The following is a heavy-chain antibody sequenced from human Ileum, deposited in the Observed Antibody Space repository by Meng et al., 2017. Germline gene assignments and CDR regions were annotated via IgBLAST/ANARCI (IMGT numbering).Heavy chain of an antibody. Sequence: EVQLVESGGGLVQPGWSLRLSCVASGFSFSSSWMHWVRQAPGKGLVWVSRIKGEGSRTSYADFVRGRFTISRDNAKNTLFLQINSLRAEDTAVYYCARDLSSEWELLNWGQGTVVTVSS. CDR1: GFSFSSSW. CDR3: ARDLSSEWELLN. J-gene: IGHJ4*02. V-gene: IGHV3-74*01. D-gene: IGHD1-26*01. CDR2: IKGEGSRT.